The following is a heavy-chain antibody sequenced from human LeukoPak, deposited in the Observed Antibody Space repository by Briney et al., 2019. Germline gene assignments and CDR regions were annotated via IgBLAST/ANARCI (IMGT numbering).Heavy chain of an antibody. CDR3: AVWGGGGFDF. J-gene: IGHJ3*01. CDR2: IHKDGSST. D-gene: IGHD3-16*01. CDR1: GFTFSTYW. Sequence: GGSLRLSCGASGFTFSTYWMHWVRHAPGKGLVWVSRIHKDGSSTNYADAVKGRFTISRDNARNTLYLQMNSLRAEDTALYYCAVWGGGGFDFWGQGTMVIVSS. V-gene: IGHV3-74*01.